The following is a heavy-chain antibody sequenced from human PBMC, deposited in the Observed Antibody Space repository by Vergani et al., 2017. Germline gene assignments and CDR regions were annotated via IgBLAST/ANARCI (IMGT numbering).Heavy chain of an antibody. V-gene: IGHV1-2*04. D-gene: IGHD3/OR15-3a*01. CDR2: INPNSGGT. J-gene: IGHJ6*02. CDR3: ARGPYDFWSPNYGMDV. Sequence: QVQLVQSGAEVKKPGASVKVSCKASGYTFTGYYMHWVRQAPGQGLEWRGWINPNSGGTNYAQKFQGWVTMTRDTSISTAYMELSRLRSDDTAVYYCARGPYDFWSPNYGMDVWGQGTTVTVSS. CDR1: GYTFTGYY.